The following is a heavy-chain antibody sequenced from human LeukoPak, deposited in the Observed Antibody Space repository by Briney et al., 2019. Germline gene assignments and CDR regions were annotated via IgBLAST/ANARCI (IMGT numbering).Heavy chain of an antibody. CDR1: GFTFDDYA. D-gene: IGHD3-22*01. V-gene: IGHV3-9*01. J-gene: IGHJ4*02. Sequence: GRSLTLSCAASGFTFDDYAMHWVRQAPGKGLEWVSGISWNSGSIGYADSVKGRFTISRDNAKNSLYLQMNSLRAEDTALYYCAKDRFRYYDSSAFDYWGQGTLVTVSS. CDR3: AKDRFRYYDSSAFDY. CDR2: ISWNSGSI.